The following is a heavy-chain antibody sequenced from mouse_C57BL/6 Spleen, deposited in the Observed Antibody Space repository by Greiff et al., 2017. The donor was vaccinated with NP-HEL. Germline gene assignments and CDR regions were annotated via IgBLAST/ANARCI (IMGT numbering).Heavy chain of an antibody. CDR2: IDPSDSYT. V-gene: IGHV1-69*01. J-gene: IGHJ2*01. D-gene: IGHD1-1*01. CDR1: GYTFTSYW. CDR3: ARSPYYYGSSYYFDY. Sequence: QVQLQQPGAELVMPGASVKLSCKASGYTFTSYWMHWVKQRPGQGLEWIGEIDPSDSYTNYNQKFKGKSTLTVDKSSSTAYMQLSSLTYEDSAVYYCARSPYYYGSSYYFDYWGQGTTLTVSS.